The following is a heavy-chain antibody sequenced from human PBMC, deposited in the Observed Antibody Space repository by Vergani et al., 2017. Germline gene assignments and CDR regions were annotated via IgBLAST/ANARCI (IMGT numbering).Heavy chain of an antibody. D-gene: IGHD3-22*01. CDR3: TKAGQDDSDNFHDS. Sequence: QVQLVESGGGVVQPGGSLRLSCIASGFTFRIYGMHWVRQAPGKGLEWVAFIRYDGTKRFYGDSVKGRFTISRDNSQTTVFLQMNSLRAEDSAVYYCTKAGQDDSDNFHDSWGQRALVTDAS. CDR2: IRYDGTKR. J-gene: IGHJ1*01. CDR1: GFTFRIYG. V-gene: IGHV3-30*02.